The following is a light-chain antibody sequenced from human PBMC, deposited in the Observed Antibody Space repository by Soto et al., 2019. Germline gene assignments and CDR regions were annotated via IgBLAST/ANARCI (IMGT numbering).Light chain of an antibody. J-gene: IGKJ1*01. V-gene: IGKV1-5*03. CDR1: QTIRSW. Sequence: DIQMTQSLSTLSASVGDRVTITCRASQTIRSWLAWYQQKPGKAPKLLIYKASTLESAVPSRFSGSGSGTEFTLTISSLQPDDFATYYCQQYNSYSRTFGQGTKVEIK. CDR3: QQYNSYSRT. CDR2: KAS.